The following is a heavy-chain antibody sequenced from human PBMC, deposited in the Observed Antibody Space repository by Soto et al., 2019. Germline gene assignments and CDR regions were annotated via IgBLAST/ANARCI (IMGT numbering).Heavy chain of an antibody. J-gene: IGHJ4*02. CDR1: GGTFTDYA. CDR3: AKDVGFQQHLFVFDL. Sequence: AASVKVSCKASGGTFTDYAFSWVRQAPGQGLEWMGGIIPIFRSSNFAQKFQGRLTIFADASAGTAYMELSSLRSDDTAIYYCAKDVGFQQHLFVFDLWGQGTLVTVSS. CDR2: IIPIFRSS. V-gene: IGHV1-69*13. D-gene: IGHD3-10*02.